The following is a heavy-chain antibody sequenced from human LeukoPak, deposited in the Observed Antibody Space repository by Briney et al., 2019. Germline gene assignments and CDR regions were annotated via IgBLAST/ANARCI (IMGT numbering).Heavy chain of an antibody. CDR1: GGSISSSSYY. Sequence: SETLSLTCTVSGGSISSSSYYWGWFRQPPEKGLEWIGNIYYSGSTYYNPSLKSRVTIYIDTSKNQFSLNLSSVTAADTAVYYCAGLGYDSSGYYWEDYMDVWGKGTTVTVSS. CDR2: IYYSGST. D-gene: IGHD3-22*01. V-gene: IGHV4-39*01. J-gene: IGHJ6*03. CDR3: AGLGYDSSGYYWEDYMDV.